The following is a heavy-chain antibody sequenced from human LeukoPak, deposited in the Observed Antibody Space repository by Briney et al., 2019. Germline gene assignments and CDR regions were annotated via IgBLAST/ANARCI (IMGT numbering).Heavy chain of an antibody. Sequence: GASVKVSCKASGYTFTSYGISWVRQAPGQGLEWMGWISAYNGNTNYAQKLQGRVTMTTDTSTSTAYMELRSLRSVDTAVHYCARDRGRKVFGVVIIGWFDPWGQGTLVTVSS. CDR3: ARDRGRKVFGVVIIGWFDP. V-gene: IGHV1-18*01. D-gene: IGHD3-3*01. J-gene: IGHJ5*02. CDR2: ISAYNGNT. CDR1: GYTFTSYG.